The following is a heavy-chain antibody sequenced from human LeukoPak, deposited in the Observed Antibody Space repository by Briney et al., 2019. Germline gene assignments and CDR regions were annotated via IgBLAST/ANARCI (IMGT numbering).Heavy chain of an antibody. Sequence: PGGSLRLSCAASGLTFSSYWMSWVRQAPGKGLEWVANIKQDGSEKYYVDSVKGRFTISRDNAKNSLYLQMNSLRAEDTAVYYCAKTSVGGYYYYYMDVWGKGTTVTFSS. D-gene: IGHD4-23*01. V-gene: IGHV3-7*01. CDR2: IKQDGSEK. J-gene: IGHJ6*03. CDR3: AKTSVGGYYYYYMDV. CDR1: GLTFSSYW.